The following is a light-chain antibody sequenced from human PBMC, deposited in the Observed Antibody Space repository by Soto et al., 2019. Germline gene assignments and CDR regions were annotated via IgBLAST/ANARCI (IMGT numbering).Light chain of an antibody. J-gene: IGKJ3*01. CDR3: QQSYSTPFA. Sequence: DIQMTQSPSSLSASVGDRVTITCRASQRISSYLNWYQQKPGKAPKLLIYGASNLQSGVPPRFSGSGSGTDFTLTISSLQPEDFATYYCQQSYSTPFAFGPGTKWIS. CDR1: QRISSY. CDR2: GAS. V-gene: IGKV1-39*01.